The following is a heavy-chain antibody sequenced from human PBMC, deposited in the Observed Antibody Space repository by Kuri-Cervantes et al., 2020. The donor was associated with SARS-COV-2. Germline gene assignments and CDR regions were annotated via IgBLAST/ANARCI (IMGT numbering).Heavy chain of an antibody. V-gene: IGHV4-39*01. CDR1: GGSISSSSYY. CDR3: ARHRHWNPGDAFDI. Sequence: SETLSLTCTVSGGSISSSSYYWGWIRQPPGKGLEWTGSIYYSGSTYYNPSLKSRVTISVDTSKNQFSLKLSSVTAADTAVYYCARHRHWNPGDAFDIWGQGTMVTVSS. J-gene: IGHJ3*02. CDR2: IYYSGST. D-gene: IGHD1-1*01.